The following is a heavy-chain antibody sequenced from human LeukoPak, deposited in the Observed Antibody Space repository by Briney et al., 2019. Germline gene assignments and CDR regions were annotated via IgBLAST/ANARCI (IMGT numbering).Heavy chain of an antibody. Sequence: SETLSLTCTVSGGSVRSGSNCWGWIRQPPGKGLEWIGYIYYSGSTNYNPSLKSRVTISVDTSKNQFSLRLISVTAADTAVYYCARGQGFGWYYFDYWGQGTLVTVSS. J-gene: IGHJ4*02. CDR3: ARGQGFGWYYFDY. CDR1: GGSVRSGSNC. D-gene: IGHD6-19*01. V-gene: IGHV4-61*01. CDR2: IYYSGST.